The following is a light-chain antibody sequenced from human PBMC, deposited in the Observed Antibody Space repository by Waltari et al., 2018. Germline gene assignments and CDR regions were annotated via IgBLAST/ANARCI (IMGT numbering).Light chain of an antibody. CDR2: YDS. CDR3: QVWDSSSDHVV. J-gene: IGLJ2*01. Sequence: SYVLTQPPSVSVAPGQTARLSCGGNNIGSKSVHWYQQKPGQAPVLVIYYDSHRPSGIPERFSGSNSGNTATLTISRVEAGDEADYYCQVWDSSSDHVVFGGGTKLTVL. V-gene: IGLV3-21*04. CDR1: NIGSKS.